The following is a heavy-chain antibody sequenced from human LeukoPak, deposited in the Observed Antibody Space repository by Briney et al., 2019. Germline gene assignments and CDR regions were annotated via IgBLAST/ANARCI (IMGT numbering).Heavy chain of an antibody. CDR2: MNPNSGNT. D-gene: IGHD6-13*01. Sequence: ASVKVSCKASGYTFTSYDINWVRQATGQGLEWMGWMNPNSGNTGYAQKFQGRVTMTRNTSISTAYMELSSLRSDDTAVYYCASGYSSSWYHDYYYYMDVWGKGTTVTISS. V-gene: IGHV1-8*02. CDR1: GYTFTSYD. CDR3: ASGYSSSWYHDYYYYMDV. J-gene: IGHJ6*03.